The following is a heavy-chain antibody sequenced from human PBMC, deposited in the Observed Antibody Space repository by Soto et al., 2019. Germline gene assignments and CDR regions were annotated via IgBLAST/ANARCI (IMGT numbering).Heavy chain of an antibody. V-gene: IGHV1-2*04. Sequence: ASVKVSCKASGYTFTGYYIHWVRQAPGQGFEWMGGINPNNGGTNYAQKLQGWVTMTRDTSISTVYMEMSRLRSDDTAVYYCARSLTGRQLPTGDAFDIWGQGTMVTVSS. CDR3: ARSLTGRQLPTGDAFDI. D-gene: IGHD2-2*01. CDR1: GYTFTGYY. CDR2: INPNNGGT. J-gene: IGHJ3*02.